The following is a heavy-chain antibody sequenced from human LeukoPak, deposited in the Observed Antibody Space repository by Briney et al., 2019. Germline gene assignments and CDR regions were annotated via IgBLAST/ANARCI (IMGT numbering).Heavy chain of an antibody. CDR2: VYYSGST. D-gene: IGHD4-17*01. J-gene: IGHJ4*02. V-gene: IGHV4-31*03. CDR3: ARGYGDPSQPFDY. Sequence: SQTLSLTCTVSVDSITSGGYYWSCIRQHPGKCLEWHVYVYYSGSTYYNPSLKSRVTISVDTSKNQFSLKLSSVTAADTAVYYCARGYGDPSQPFDYWGQGTLVTVSS. CDR1: VDSITSGGYY.